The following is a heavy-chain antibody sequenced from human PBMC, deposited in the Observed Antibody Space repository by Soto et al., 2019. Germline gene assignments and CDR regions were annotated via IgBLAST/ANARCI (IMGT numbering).Heavy chain of an antibody. CDR2: IYYSGST. CDR1: GGSSSSYY. Sequence: SETLSLTCTVSGGSSSSYYWSWIRQPPGKGLEWIGYIYYSGSTNYNPSLKSRVTISVDTSKNQFSLKLSSVTAADTAVYYCARLGITMVRGVINPPYYYGMDVWGQGTTVTVSS. CDR3: ARLGITMVRGVINPPYYYGMDV. J-gene: IGHJ6*02. D-gene: IGHD3-10*01. V-gene: IGHV4-59*08.